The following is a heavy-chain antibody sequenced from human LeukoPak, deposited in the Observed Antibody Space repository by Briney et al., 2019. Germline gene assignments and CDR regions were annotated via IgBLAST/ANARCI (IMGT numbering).Heavy chain of an antibody. CDR3: AKQSDYYDSSGYVDY. V-gene: IGHV3-23*01. CDR1: GFTFSSYA. Sequence: GGSLRLSCAASGFTFSSYAMSWVRQAPGKGLEWVSAISGSGGSTYYADSVKGRFTISRDNSKNTLYLQMNSLRAEDTAVYYCAKQSDYYDSSGYVDYWGQGTLVTVSS. J-gene: IGHJ4*02. CDR2: ISGSGGST. D-gene: IGHD3-22*01.